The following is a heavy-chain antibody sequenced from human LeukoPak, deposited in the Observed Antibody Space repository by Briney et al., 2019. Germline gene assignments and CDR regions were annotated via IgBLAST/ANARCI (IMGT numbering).Heavy chain of an antibody. CDR3: ASLLVSNAFDI. CDR2: IYYSGSTNYT. D-gene: IGHD5/OR15-5a*01. J-gene: IGHJ3*02. CDR1: GGSISYYY. Sequence: SETLSLTCTVSGGSISYYYWSWIRQPPGKGLEWIGYIYYSGSTNYTNYNPSLKSRVTISVDTSKNQFSLKLSSLTAADTAVYYCASLLVSNAFDIWGQGTMVTVSS. V-gene: IGHV4-59*01.